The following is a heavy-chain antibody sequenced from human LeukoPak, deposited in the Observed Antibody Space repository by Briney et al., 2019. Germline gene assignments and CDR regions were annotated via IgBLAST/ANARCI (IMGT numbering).Heavy chain of an antibody. J-gene: IGHJ4*02. V-gene: IGHV1-46*01. CDR3: ARDTWIQLPTSDDSDY. CDR1: GYTFTSYY. CDR2: TNPSGGST. D-gene: IGHD5-18*01. Sequence: ASVKVSCKASGYTFTSYYMHWVRQAPGQGLEWMGITNPSGGSTSYAQKFQGRVTMTRDTSTSTVYMELGSLRSEDTAVYYCARDTWIQLPTSDDSDYWGQGTLVTVSS.